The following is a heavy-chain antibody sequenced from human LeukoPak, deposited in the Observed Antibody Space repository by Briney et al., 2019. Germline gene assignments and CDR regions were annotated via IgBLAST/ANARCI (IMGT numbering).Heavy chain of an antibody. V-gene: IGHV3-30*03. CDR1: GFTFSSYG. J-gene: IGHJ4*02. CDR2: ISYDGSNK. Sequence: GRSLRLSCAASGFTFSSYGMHWVRQAPGKGLARVAVISYDGSNKYYADSVKGRFTISRDNSKNTLYLQMNSLRAEDTAVYYCRAVAVSFDYWGQGTLVTVSS. CDR3: RAVAVSFDY. D-gene: IGHD6-19*01.